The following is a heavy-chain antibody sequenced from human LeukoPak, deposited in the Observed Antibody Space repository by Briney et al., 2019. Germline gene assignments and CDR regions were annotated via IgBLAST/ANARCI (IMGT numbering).Heavy chain of an antibody. J-gene: IGHJ4*02. CDR1: GFTFSSYS. Sequence: PGGSLRLSCAASGFTFSSYSTNWVRQAPGKGLEWVSYITSSGITIYYADSVKGRFTISRDNAKNSLYLQMNSLRDEDTAVYYCARDSPYGDYPFDYWGQGTLVTVSS. V-gene: IGHV3-48*02. CDR2: ITSSGITI. D-gene: IGHD4-17*01. CDR3: ARDSPYGDYPFDY.